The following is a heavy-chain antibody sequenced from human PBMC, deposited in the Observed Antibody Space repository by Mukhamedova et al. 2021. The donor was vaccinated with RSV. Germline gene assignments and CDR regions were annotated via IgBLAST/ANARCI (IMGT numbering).Heavy chain of an antibody. J-gene: IGHJ3*02. CDR2: IYYSGST. D-gene: IGHD2-8*01. CDR3: ARAGLGYCTNGVCYNAFDI. Sequence: EWIGYIYYSGSTNYNPSLKSRVTISVDTSKNQFSLKLSSVTAADTAVYYCARAGLGYCTNGVCYNAFDIWGQGTMVTVSS. V-gene: IGHV4-59*01.